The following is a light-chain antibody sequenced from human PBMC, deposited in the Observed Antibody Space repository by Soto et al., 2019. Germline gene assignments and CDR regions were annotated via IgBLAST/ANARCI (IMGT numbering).Light chain of an antibody. CDR1: QSVSSSY. CDR3: QQYGSSLFT. J-gene: IGKJ3*01. CDR2: GAS. Sequence: EIVLTQSPGTLSLSPGERATLSCRASQSVSSSYLAWYQQRPGQAPGLLIYGASSRATGIPDRFSGSGSGTVFTLTISRLEPEDFAVYYCQQYGSSLFTFGPGTKVDIK. V-gene: IGKV3-20*01.